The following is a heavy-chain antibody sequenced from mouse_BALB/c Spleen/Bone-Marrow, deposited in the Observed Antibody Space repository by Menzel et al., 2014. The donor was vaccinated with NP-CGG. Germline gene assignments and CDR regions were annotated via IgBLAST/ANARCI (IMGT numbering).Heavy chain of an antibody. CDR3: ARGLPYYPMDY. Sequence: EVKVEESGAELVKPGASVKLSCTASGFNIKDIYMHWVKQRPEQGLEWIGRIDPANGNTKYDPKFQGKATITADTSSNTAYLHLSSLTSEDTAVYYCARGLPYYPMDYWGQGTSVTVSS. V-gene: IGHV14-3*02. CDR1: GFNIKDIY. D-gene: IGHD3-1*01. J-gene: IGHJ4*01. CDR2: IDPANGNT.